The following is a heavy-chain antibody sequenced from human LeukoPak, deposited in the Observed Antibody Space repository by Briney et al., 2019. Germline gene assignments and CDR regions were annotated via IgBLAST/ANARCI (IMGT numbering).Heavy chain of an antibody. V-gene: IGHV4-59*01. D-gene: IGHD3-3*01. CDR1: GGSISSYY. J-gene: IGHJ4*02. CDR2: IYYSGSN. Sequence: PSETLSLTCTVSGGSISSYYWSWIRQPPGKGLEWIGYIYYSGSNNYNPSLKSRVTISVATSKNQFSLKLSSVTAADTAVYYCARGRERFLEWSPVDYWGQGTLVTVSS. CDR3: ARGRERFLEWSPVDY.